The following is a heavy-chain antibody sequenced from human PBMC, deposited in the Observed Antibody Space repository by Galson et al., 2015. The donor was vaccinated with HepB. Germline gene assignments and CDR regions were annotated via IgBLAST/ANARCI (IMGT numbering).Heavy chain of an antibody. V-gene: IGHV1-46*01. CDR2: LNPSGGST. D-gene: IGHD2-21*01. Sequence: SAKVSCKASGYTFTSYYLHWVRKAPGQGLEWMGILNPSGGSTSYAQKFQGRVTMTRDTSTSTVYMEQSSLRSEDTAVYYCARGSIGVVRPPALDAPWGQGTLVTVSS. CDR3: ARGSIGVVRPPALDAP. CDR1: GYTFTSYY. J-gene: IGHJ5*02.